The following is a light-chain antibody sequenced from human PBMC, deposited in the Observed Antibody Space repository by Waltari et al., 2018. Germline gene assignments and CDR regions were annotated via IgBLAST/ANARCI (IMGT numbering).Light chain of an antibody. CDR3: GTDYGSGSNFSVV. Sequence: QPVLTQPPSASAPLGASVTLTCSLSSGYSNYKVDWYQQRPGQGPRYVMRVDTGGIGGSKGDGIPDRFSGLGSGLNRYLIIKNIQEEDESDYHCGTDYGSGSNFSVVFGGGTKLTVL. CDR1: SGYSNYK. V-gene: IGLV9-49*01. J-gene: IGLJ2*01. CDR2: VDTGGIGG.